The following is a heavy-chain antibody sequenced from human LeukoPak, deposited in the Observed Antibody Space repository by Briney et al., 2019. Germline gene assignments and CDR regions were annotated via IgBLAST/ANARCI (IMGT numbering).Heavy chain of an antibody. CDR3: AKGGSYRSQPYFDY. D-gene: IGHD3-16*02. CDR1: GFTFSSYE. V-gene: IGHV3-48*03. J-gene: IGHJ4*02. Sequence: GGSLRLSCAASGFTFSSYEMNWVRQAPGKGLEWVSYISSSGSTIYYADSVKGRFTISRDNAKNSLYLQMNSLRAEDTAVYYCAKGGSYRSQPYFDYWGQGTPATVSS. CDR2: ISSSGSTI.